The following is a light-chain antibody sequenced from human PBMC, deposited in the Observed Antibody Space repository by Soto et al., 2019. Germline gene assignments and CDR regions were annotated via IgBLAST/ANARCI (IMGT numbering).Light chain of an antibody. CDR1: QRVSSSF. J-gene: IGKJ4*01. CDR2: GAS. Sequence: EIVLTQSPGTLSLSPGERATLSCRASQRVSSSFLAWYQQKPGQAPRLLICGASSRATGIPDRFSGSGSGTDFTLTISRLEPEDVAVYYCQQYGSSPLAFGGGTKVEIK. V-gene: IGKV3-20*01. CDR3: QQYGSSPLA.